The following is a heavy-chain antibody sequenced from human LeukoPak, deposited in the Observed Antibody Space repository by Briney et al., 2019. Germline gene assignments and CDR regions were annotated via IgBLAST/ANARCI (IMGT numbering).Heavy chain of an antibody. CDR3: AKDLITIFSD. CDR2: ISYDGSNK. Sequence: GGSLRLSCAASGFTFSSYGMHWVRQAPGKGLEWVAVISYDGSNKYYADSVKGRFTISRDNSKNTLYLQMNSLRAEDTAVYYCAKDLITIFSDWGQGTLVTVSS. J-gene: IGHJ4*02. D-gene: IGHD3-9*01. V-gene: IGHV3-30*18. CDR1: GFTFSSYG.